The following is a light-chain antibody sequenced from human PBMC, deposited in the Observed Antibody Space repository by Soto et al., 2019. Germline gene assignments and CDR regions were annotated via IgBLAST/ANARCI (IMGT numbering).Light chain of an antibody. Sequence: DTQMTQSPSTLSASVGYRITSICLASQSINNWWAWYQQKPGEAPKLLIYEGSTLERGVPSRFIARGSATEFTLTISRLQPDDVATLYCQQYKTYSRPFGQGTKVE. CDR3: QQYKTYSRP. CDR1: QSINNW. J-gene: IGKJ1*01. V-gene: IGKV1-5*03. CDR2: EGS.